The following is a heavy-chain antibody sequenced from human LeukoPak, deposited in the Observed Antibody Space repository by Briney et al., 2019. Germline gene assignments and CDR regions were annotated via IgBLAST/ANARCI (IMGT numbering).Heavy chain of an antibody. J-gene: IGHJ4*02. D-gene: IGHD6-6*01. CDR2: IYYTGST. CDR3: ARHRAYTTSSPFDY. V-gene: IGHV4-59*08. CDR1: GGSISSFY. Sequence: PSETLSLTCCVSGGSISSFYWSWIRQPPGKGLEWIGYIYYTGSTNYNPCLKSRVTMFADMSTTPSSLRLSSVTAATTAVYYCARHRAYTTSSPFDYWGQGTPVTVSS.